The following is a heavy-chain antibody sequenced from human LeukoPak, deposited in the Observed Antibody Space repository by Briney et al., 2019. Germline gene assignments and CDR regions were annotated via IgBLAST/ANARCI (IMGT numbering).Heavy chain of an antibody. J-gene: IGHJ4*02. CDR1: GGSISGYY. D-gene: IGHD6-13*01. CDR3: ARLRSNSFPHY. Sequence: SETLSLTCTVSGGSISGYYWTWIRQSPGKGLEWIGYIYYSGSTNYNPSLKSRVTISVDTSKNQFSLQLTFVTAADTAIYYCARLRSNSFPHYGGQGTLVTVSS. V-gene: IGHV4-59*01. CDR2: IYYSGST.